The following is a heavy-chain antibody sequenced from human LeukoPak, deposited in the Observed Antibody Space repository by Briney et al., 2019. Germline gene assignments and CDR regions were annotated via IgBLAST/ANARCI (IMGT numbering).Heavy chain of an antibody. J-gene: IGHJ2*01. V-gene: IGHV4-31*11. CDR3: ATWRTVPTSHWYFDF. CDR2: IHYSGST. D-gene: IGHD3/OR15-3a*01. Sequence: PSQTLSLTCAVSGGSISTDGYFWSWIRQPPGKGLQWIGYIHYSGSTYYNPSLKTRVTLSVDTSRSQVSLNLSSVTAADTAVYYCATWRTVPTSHWYFDFWGRGTLVTVSS. CDR1: GGSISTDGYF.